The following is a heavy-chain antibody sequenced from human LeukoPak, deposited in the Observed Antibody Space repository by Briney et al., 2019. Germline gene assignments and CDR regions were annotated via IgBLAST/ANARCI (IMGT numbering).Heavy chain of an antibody. CDR2: IYHSGST. CDR3: ARLYSSSCSKN. V-gene: IGHV4-38-2*01. CDR1: GYSISSGYY. D-gene: IGHD6-13*01. Sequence: SETLSLTCAVSGYSISSGYYWGWIRQPPGKGLEWIGSIYHSGSTYYNPSLKSRVTISVDTSKNQFSLKLSSVTAADTAVCYCARLYSSSCSKNWGQGTLVTVSS. J-gene: IGHJ4*02.